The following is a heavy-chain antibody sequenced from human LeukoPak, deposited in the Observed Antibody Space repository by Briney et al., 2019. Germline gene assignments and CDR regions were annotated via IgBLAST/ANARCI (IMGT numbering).Heavy chain of an antibody. V-gene: IGHV4-4*07. Sequence: SETLSLTCTVSGGSISSYYWSWIRQPAGKGLEWIGRIYTSGSTNYNPSLKSRVTMSVDTSKNQFSLKLSSVTAADTAVYYCGRFIFGRVYIDYWGRETLVTVSS. J-gene: IGHJ4*02. CDR1: GGSISSYY. D-gene: IGHD3-3*01. CDR2: IYTSGST. CDR3: GRFIFGRVYIDY.